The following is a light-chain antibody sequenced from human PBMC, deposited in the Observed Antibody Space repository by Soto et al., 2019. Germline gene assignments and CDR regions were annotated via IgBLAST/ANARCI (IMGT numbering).Light chain of an antibody. J-gene: IGKJ1*01. V-gene: IGKV1-27*01. CDR3: QKYNSAPLT. Sequence: DIQMTQSPSSLSASVGDRVTITCRASKGISNYLAWYQQKPGKVPKLLIYAASTLQSGVPSRFSGSGSVTDFTLTISSLQPEDVATYYCQKYNSAPLTFGQGTKVEIK. CDR1: KGISNY. CDR2: AAS.